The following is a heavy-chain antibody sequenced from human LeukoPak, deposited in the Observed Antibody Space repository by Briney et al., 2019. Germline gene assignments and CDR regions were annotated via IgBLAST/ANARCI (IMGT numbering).Heavy chain of an antibody. J-gene: IGHJ4*02. D-gene: IGHD6-13*01. CDR3: ASGRQLGR. Sequence: GGSLGLSCVASGFSFSTYWMSWVRQAPGKGLEWVANIKQDESEKYYVDSVKGRFTISRDNTKNSLYLQMNSLRVEDTAVYYCASGRQLGRWGQGTLVTVSS. CDR2: IKQDESEK. V-gene: IGHV3-7*03. CDR1: GFSFSTYW.